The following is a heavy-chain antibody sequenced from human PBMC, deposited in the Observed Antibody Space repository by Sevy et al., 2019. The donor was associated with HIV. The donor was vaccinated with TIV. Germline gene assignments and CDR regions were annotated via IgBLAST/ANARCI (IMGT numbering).Heavy chain of an antibody. CDR1: GGSTSSYY. D-gene: IGHD6-19*01. CDR3: ARGIASSRTMAGNY. J-gene: IGHJ4*02. Sequence: SETLSLTCTVSGGSTSSYYRTWIRQPPGKGLEWIGYIYYSGATTYNPSLKSRVTISIDTSKNQFSLKLSSVTAADTAVYYCARGIASSRTMAGNYWGQGTLVTVSS. V-gene: IGHV4-59*01. CDR2: IYYSGAT.